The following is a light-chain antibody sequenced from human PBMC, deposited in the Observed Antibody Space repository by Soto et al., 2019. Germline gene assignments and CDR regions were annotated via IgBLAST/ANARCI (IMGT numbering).Light chain of an antibody. V-gene: IGLV2-23*01. CDR3: CSYAGSSSLV. J-gene: IGLJ1*01. CDR2: GAS. CDR1: SSDVGSYSL. Sequence: QSALTQPASVSGSPGQSITISCTGTSSDVGSYSLISWYQQQPGKAPKLVIYGASERPSGVSDRFSGSKSGNTASLTISGLQPEDEADYYCCSYAGSSSLVFGTGTK.